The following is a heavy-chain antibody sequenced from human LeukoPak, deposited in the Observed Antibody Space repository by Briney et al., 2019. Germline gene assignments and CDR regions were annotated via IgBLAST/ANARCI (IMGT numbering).Heavy chain of an antibody. CDR1: GFTFSGSA. V-gene: IGHV3-73*01. CDR2: IRSKANSYAT. J-gene: IGHJ4*02. Sequence: GGSLRLSCAASGFTFSGSAMHWVRQASGKGLEWVGRIRSKANSYATAYAASVKGRFTISRDDSKNTAYLQMNSLKTEDTAVYYCTRQKDGWGYSYGGGLDYWGQGTLVTVSS. D-gene: IGHD5-18*01. CDR3: TRQKDGWGYSYGGGLDY.